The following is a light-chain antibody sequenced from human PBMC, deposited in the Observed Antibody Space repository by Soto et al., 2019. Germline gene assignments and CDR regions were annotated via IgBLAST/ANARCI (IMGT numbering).Light chain of an antibody. CDR1: QSLVYSNGNAY. Sequence: DAVLTQSPLSLPVTLGQPAAISCRSSQSLVYSNGNAYLIWFQQRPGQSPRRLIYQVSTRDAGVPDRFSGSGSGPYCTLTISRVEAEEVGLSYCRQGTPWPWTVGQGTKVQIK. J-gene: IGKJ1*01. CDR2: QVS. V-gene: IGKV2-30*01. CDR3: RQGTPWPWT.